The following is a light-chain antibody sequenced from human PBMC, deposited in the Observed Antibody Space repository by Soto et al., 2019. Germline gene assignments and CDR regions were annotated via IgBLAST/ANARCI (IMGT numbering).Light chain of an antibody. Sequence: QSVLTQPPSVSGAPGQRVTISCTWSNSDIGAGYDVHWYQQLPGTAPKLVIYANNNRPSGVPDRFSASKSGTSASLAITGLQADDEADYYCQSYDSSLRGVFGTGTKLTVL. CDR3: QSYDSSLRGV. V-gene: IGLV1-40*01. CDR2: ANN. J-gene: IGLJ1*01. CDR1: NSDIGAGYD.